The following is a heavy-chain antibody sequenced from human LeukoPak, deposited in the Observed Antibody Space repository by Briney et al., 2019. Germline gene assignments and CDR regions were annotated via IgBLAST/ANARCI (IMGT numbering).Heavy chain of an antibody. CDR2: FDPEDGET. CDR3: ATGETISRLGAFDI. J-gene: IGHJ3*02. CDR1: GYTLTELS. D-gene: IGHD3-3*01. Sequence: GASVKVSCKVSGYTLTELSMHWVRQAPGKGLGWMGGFDPEDGETIYAQKFQGRVTMTEDTSTDTAYMELSSLRSEDTAVYYCATGETISRLGAFDIWGQGTMVTVSS. V-gene: IGHV1-24*01.